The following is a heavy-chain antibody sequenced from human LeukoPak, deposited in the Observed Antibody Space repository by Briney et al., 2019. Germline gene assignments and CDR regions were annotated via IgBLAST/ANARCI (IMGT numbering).Heavy chain of an antibody. Sequence: GESLGLSCAASGFTVSSNYMSWVRQAPGKGLEWVSVIYRGGNTYYADSVKGRFTLSRDNSKNTLYLQMNSLRAEDTAVYYCARDLTSSSTAYFQHWGQGTLVTVSS. D-gene: IGHD6-6*01. CDR3: ARDLTSSSTAYFQH. J-gene: IGHJ1*01. V-gene: IGHV3-53*01. CDR1: GFTVSSNY. CDR2: IYRGGNT.